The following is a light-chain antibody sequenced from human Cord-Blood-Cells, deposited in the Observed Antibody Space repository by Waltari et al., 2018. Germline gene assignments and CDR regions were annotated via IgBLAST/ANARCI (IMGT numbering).Light chain of an antibody. CDR3: QSADSSGTVV. CDR2: KDS. Sequence: SYELTQPPSVSVSPGQTARITCSGDALPKQYAYCYQQKPGQAPVLVIYKDSERPSGIPGRFSGSSSGTTVTLTISGVQAEDEADYYCQSADSSGTVVFGGGTKLTVL. V-gene: IGLV3-25*02. CDR1: ALPKQY. J-gene: IGLJ2*01.